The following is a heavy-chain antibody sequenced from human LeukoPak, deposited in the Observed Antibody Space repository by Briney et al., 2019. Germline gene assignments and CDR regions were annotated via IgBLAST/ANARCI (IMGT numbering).Heavy chain of an antibody. J-gene: IGHJ4*02. V-gene: IGHV3-23*01. CDR2: ISGSGGST. CDR3: ARDHDFWSGYRPYSFDN. D-gene: IGHD3-3*01. Sequence: SGGSLRLSCAASGFTFSSYAMSWVRQAPGKGLEWVSAISGSGGSTYYADSVKGRFTISRDNAKNSLYLQMNSLRAEDTAVYYCARDHDFWSGYRPYSFDNWGQGTLVTVSS. CDR1: GFTFSSYA.